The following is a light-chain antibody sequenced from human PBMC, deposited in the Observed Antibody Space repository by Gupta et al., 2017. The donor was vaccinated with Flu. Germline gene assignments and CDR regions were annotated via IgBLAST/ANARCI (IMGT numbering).Light chain of an antibody. CDR1: GGYNY. Sequence: GGYNYVSWYQHHPDKVPRLIIYEVTKRPSGVSGRFSGSKSGSTATLTVSEVQTEDEADYFCASYAGHPNFWVFGGGTKLTVL. CDR2: EVT. J-gene: IGLJ3*02. V-gene: IGLV2-8*01. CDR3: ASYAGHPNFWV.